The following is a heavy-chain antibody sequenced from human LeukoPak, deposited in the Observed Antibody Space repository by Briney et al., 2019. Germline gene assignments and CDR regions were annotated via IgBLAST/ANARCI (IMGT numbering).Heavy chain of an antibody. CDR2: LSYTGTT. J-gene: IGHJ5*02. CDR1: GGSINSITDY. D-gene: IGHD5-24*01. V-gene: IGHV4-39*01. CDR3: AVHREMGTNNWFDP. Sequence: PSETLSLTCTVSGGSINSITDYWGWIRQSPGKGLEWIGSLSYTGTTYLNSSLKSRVTVSVDTSKNQLSLRVRFVTAADTAVYYCAVHREMGTNNWFDPWGQGILVTVSS.